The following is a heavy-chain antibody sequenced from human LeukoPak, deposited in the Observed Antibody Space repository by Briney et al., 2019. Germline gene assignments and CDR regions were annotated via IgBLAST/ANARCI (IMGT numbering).Heavy chain of an antibody. D-gene: IGHD6-6*01. CDR3: AKAPMYSSSSGPFDY. J-gene: IGHJ4*02. Sequence: GGSLRLSCSASGLTLSGYWMHWVRQIPGKGLVWVSRIDSDGSGTSYADSVKGRFTISRDDVKNMLYLQMNSLRAEDTAVYYCAKAPMYSSSSGPFDYWGQGTLVTVSS. CDR1: GLTLSGYW. V-gene: IGHV3-74*01. CDR2: IDSDGSGT.